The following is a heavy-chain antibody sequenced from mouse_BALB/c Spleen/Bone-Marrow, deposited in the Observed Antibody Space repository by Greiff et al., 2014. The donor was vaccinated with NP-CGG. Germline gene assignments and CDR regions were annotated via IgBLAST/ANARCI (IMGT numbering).Heavy chain of an antibody. CDR1: GFTFSGYA. CDR3: ARRKTTILTTFYWYFDV. Sequence: EVQRVESGGGLVKPGGSLKLSCAASGFTFSGYAMSWVRQTPEKRLEWVASISSGGSTFYPDSVKGRFTISRDNARSILYLQMSSLRSEDTAMYYCARRKTTILTTFYWYFDVWGAGTTVTVSS. CDR2: ISSGGST. J-gene: IGHJ1*01. V-gene: IGHV5-6-5*01. D-gene: IGHD2-5*01.